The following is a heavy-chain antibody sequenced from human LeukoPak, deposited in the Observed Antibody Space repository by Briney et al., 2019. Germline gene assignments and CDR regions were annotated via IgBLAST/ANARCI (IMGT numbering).Heavy chain of an antibody. CDR1: GFTVSSNY. CDR3: AREFMGDSSGKPDY. V-gene: IGHV3-53*01. D-gene: IGHD3-22*01. CDR2: IYSGGST. Sequence: GSLRLSCAASGFTVSSNYMSWVRQAPGKGLEWVSVIYSGGSTYYADSVKGRFTISRDNSKNTLYLQMNSLRAEDTAVYYCAREFMGDSSGKPDYWGQRTLVTVSS. J-gene: IGHJ4*02.